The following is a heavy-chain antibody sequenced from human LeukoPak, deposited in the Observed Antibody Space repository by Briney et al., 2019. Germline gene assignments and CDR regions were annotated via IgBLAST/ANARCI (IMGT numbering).Heavy chain of an antibody. V-gene: IGHV4-59*01. J-gene: IGHJ3*02. CDR2: ISYSGST. Sequence: SEALSLTCTVSGGSISSYYWSWIRQPPGKGLEWIGYISYSGSTNYNPSLKSRVTISIDTSKNHFSLKLSSVTAADTAVYFCPRNYGGYAFHIRGQGTVVTVSS. D-gene: IGHD4-23*01. CDR1: GGSISSYY. CDR3: PRNYGGYAFHI.